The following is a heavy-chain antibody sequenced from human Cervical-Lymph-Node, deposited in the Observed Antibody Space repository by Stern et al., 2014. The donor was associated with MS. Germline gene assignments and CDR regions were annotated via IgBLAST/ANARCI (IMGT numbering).Heavy chain of an antibody. D-gene: IGHD1-26*01. Sequence: QVQLQESGPGPVKPSQTLSLTCTVSGGSITSASYYWSWIRQPAGKGLEWIGRIYASGRTNYNPSISSRVTIAVHTSKNHFSVKLSCVTAADAAVYYCARLARWEELSGGAFDIWGQGTTVSVSS. V-gene: IGHV4-61*02. J-gene: IGHJ3*02. CDR1: GGSITSASYY. CDR2: IYASGRT. CDR3: ARLARWEELSGGAFDI.